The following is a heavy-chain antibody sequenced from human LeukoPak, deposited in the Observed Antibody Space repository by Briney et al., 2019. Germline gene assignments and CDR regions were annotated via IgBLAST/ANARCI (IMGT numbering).Heavy chain of an antibody. D-gene: IGHD5-18*01. V-gene: IGHV3-23*01. CDR1: GFPFSNYA. Sequence: QAGGSLRLSCAASGFPFSNYAMSWVRQAPGRGLEWVSTIIKSGAATHYADTVKGRFTISRDNSENTVSLQMNSLTAEDTAVYYCAKLWGIQAWSFDYWGQGTLVTVSS. CDR3: AKLWGIQAWSFDY. J-gene: IGHJ4*02. CDR2: IIKSGAAT.